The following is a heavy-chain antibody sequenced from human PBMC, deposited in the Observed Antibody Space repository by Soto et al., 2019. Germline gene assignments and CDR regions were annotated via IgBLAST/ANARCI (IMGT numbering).Heavy chain of an antibody. CDR2: IYYSGST. D-gene: IGHD2-2*01. J-gene: IGHJ4*02. CDR3: ARARGYRIDY. V-gene: IGHV4-59*01. CDR1: GDSIASSY. Sequence: SETLSLTCTVSGDSIASSYWSWIRQPPGKGLEWIGHIYYSGSTNYDPSLRSRLTISVDTSMNQFSLKLSSVATADTAVYYCARARGYRIDYWGQGTLVTVSS.